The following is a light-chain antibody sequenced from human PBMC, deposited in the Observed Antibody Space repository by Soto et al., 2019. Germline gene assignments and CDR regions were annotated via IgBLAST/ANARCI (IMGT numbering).Light chain of an antibody. CDR3: QQFNSYLYT. J-gene: IGKJ2*01. CDR2: DAS. CDR1: QGISSA. V-gene: IGKV1-13*02. Sequence: AIQLTQSPSSLSASVGERVTITCRASQGISSALAWYQQKPGKAPKLLIYDASSLESGVPSRFSGSGSGTDFTLTISSLQTEDFAAYYCQQFNSYLYTLGEATKLGIK.